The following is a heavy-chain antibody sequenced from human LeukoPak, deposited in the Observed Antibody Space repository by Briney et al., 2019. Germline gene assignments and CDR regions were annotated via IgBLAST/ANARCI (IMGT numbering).Heavy chain of an antibody. J-gene: IGHJ6*03. V-gene: IGHV4-59*01. Sequence: SETLSLTCTVSGGSISSYYWSWIRQPPGKGLEWIGYIYYSGSTNYNPSLKSRVTISVDTSKNQLSLKLSSVTAADTAVYYCARGRFLDPRLYYNYYMDVRGKGTTVTVSS. CDR3: ARGRFLDPRLYYNYYMDV. D-gene: IGHD3-3*01. CDR1: GGSISSYY. CDR2: IYYSGST.